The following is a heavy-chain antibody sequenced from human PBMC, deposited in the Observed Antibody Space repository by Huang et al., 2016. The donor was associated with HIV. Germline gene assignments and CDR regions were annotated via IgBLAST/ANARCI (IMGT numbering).Heavy chain of an antibody. Sequence: EVELVQSGTEVKKPGESLKIYCKGSGYIFTTSWIGWVRQMPGKGLEWRGISLLSDSGAGCSPSFPDPDTMSVGKSIKSAYLNWSSLKASDTAMYYCARLAGGTRSYYIDLWG. J-gene: IGHJ6*03. CDR1: GYIFTTSW. CDR2: SLLSDSGA. V-gene: IGHV5-51*03. D-gene: IGHD2-2*01. CDR3: ARLAGGTRSYYIDL.